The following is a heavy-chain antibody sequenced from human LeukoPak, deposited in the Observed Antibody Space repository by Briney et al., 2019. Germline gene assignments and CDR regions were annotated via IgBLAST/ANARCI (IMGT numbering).Heavy chain of an antibody. J-gene: IGHJ4*02. V-gene: IGHV3-30*18. D-gene: IGHD5-12*01. CDR2: ISYDGSNK. CDR3: AKDLGGYSGYDPSCDY. CDR1: GFTFSSYG. Sequence: PGGSLRLSCAASGFTFSSYGMHWVRQAPGKGLEWVAVISYDGSNKYYADSVKGRFTISRDNSKNTLYPQMNSLRAEDTAVHYCAKDLGGYSGYDPSCDYWGQGTLVTVSS.